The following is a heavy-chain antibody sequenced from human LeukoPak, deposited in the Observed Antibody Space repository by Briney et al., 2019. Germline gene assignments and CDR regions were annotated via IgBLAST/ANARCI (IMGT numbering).Heavy chain of an antibody. CDR2: IKSKTDGGTT. CDR1: GFTFSNAW. CDR3: TTEQYYDIPNWFDP. D-gene: IGHD3-9*01. J-gene: IGHJ5*02. V-gene: IGHV3-15*01. Sequence: GGSLRLSCAASGFTFSNAWMSWVRQAPGKGLEWVGRIKSKTDGGTTDYAAPVKGRFTISRDDSKNTLYLQMNSLKTEDTAVYYCTTEQYYDIPNWFDPWGQGTLVTVSS.